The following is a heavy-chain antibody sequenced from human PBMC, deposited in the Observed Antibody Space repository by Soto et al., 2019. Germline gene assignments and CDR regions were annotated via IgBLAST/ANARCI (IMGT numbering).Heavy chain of an antibody. CDR3: ARSQGSSTSLEIYYYYYYGMDV. D-gene: IGHD2-2*01. CDR1: GGTFGSYA. V-gene: IGHV1-69*01. CDR2: IIPIPGTA. Sequence: QVQLVQSGAEVKKPGSSVKVSCKASGGTFGSYAISWVRQAPGQGLEWMGGIIPIPGTANYAQKFQGRVTMAADESTSTAYMELSSLRSEDTAVYDCARSQGSSTSLEIYYYYYYGMDVWGQGTTVTVSS. J-gene: IGHJ6*02.